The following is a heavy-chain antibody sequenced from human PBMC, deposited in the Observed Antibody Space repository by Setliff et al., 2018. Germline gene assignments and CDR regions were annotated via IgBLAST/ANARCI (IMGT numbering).Heavy chain of an antibody. J-gene: IGHJ4*02. V-gene: IGHV1-18*01. CDR3: ARDADYYDSAENPIVDY. D-gene: IGHD3-22*01. CDR2: ISADNGHT. CDR1: GYSFTSYG. Sequence: ASVKVSCKTSGYSFTSYGISWVRQAPGQGLEWMGWISADNGHTNIVKNIQGRVTMTTDTTTSTAYMELRSLRSDDTAVYYCARDADYYDSAENPIVDYWGQGTLVTVSS.